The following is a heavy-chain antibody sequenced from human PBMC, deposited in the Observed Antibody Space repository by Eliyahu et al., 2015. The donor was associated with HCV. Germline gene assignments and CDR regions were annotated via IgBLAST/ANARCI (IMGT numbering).Heavy chain of an antibody. CDR2: IWYDGSNK. V-gene: IGHV3-33*08. D-gene: IGHD3-10*01. J-gene: IGHJ3*02. CDR1: GFTFSXYG. Sequence: QVQLVESGGGVVQPGRSLRLSCAASGFTFSXYGGTGVRQAPGKGLEWVAVIWYDGSNKYYADSVKGRFTISRDNSKNTLYLQMNSLRAEDTAVYYCASTSVLLWFGELGNAFDIWGQGTMVTVSS. CDR3: ASTSVLLWFGELGNAFDI.